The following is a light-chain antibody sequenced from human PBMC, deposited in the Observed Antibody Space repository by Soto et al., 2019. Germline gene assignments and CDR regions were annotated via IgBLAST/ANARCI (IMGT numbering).Light chain of an antibody. CDR2: DAS. CDR3: QQRSRWPWT. CDR1: QHIWSY. Sequence: EIVLTQSPATLSSSPGERATLSCRASQHIWSYLAWYQQKPGQAPRLLMDDASKRATGIPARFSGSGSGTDFTLTISSLEPEDFAVYYCQQRSRWPWTFGQGTKVDIK. V-gene: IGKV3-11*01. J-gene: IGKJ1*01.